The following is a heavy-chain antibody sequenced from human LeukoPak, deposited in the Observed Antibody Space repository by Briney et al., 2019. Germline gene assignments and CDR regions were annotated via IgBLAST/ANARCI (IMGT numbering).Heavy chain of an antibody. Sequence: SQTLSLTCTVSGGSISSGGYYWSWIRQPPGKGLEWIGYIYHSGSTYYNPSLKSRVTISVDRSKNQFSLKLSSVTAADTAVYYCATHSGSYHAFDYWGQGTLVTVSS. J-gene: IGHJ4*02. CDR3: ATHSGSYHAFDY. D-gene: IGHD1-26*01. V-gene: IGHV4-30-2*01. CDR2: IYHSGST. CDR1: GGSISSGGYY.